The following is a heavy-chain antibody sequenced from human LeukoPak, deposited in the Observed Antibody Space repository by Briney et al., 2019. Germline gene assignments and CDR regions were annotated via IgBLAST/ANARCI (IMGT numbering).Heavy chain of an antibody. V-gene: IGHV4-30-4*01. D-gene: IGHD6-13*01. J-gene: IGHJ4*02. CDR1: GGSISSGDYY. CDR3: ARSARQQLLFDY. Sequence: SETLSLTCTVSGGSISSGDYYWSWIRQPPGKGLEWIGYIYYSGSTYYNPSLKSRVTISVDTSKNQFSLKLSSVTAADTAVYYCARSARQQLLFDYWGQGTLVTVSS. CDR2: IYYSGST.